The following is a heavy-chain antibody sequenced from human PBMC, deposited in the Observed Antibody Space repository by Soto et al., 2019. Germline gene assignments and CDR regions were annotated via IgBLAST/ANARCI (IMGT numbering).Heavy chain of an antibody. CDR3: ARRSRSGYDWVNYNWFDP. CDR2: IYPSDSDT. J-gene: IGHJ5*02. Sequence: EVQLVQSGAEVKKPGESLKISCKGSGYNFPSHWIAWVRQIPGKGLEYMGIIYPSDSDTTYSPSFQGLVTISVDKSINTAYLQWSSLKASDTASYYCARRSRSGYDWVNYNWFDPWGQGTLVTVSS. V-gene: IGHV5-51*01. CDR1: GYNFPSHW. D-gene: IGHD5-12*01.